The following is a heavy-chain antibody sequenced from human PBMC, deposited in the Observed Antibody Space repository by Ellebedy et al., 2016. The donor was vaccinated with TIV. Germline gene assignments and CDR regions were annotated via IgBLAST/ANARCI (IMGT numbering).Heavy chain of an antibody. V-gene: IGHV2-70*13. CDR2: IDWDDDE. CDR1: GFSLTTSGMC. Sequence: SGPTLVKPTQTLTLTCTFSGFSLTTSGMCVSWIRQPPGKALEWLALIDWDDDEYYSPSLKTRLTISKDTSKNQAVLTMTNTDPVDTATYYCVRTVRRYSGYGFDYWGQGAPVTVSS. J-gene: IGHJ4*02. CDR3: VRTVRRYSGYGFDY. D-gene: IGHD5-12*01.